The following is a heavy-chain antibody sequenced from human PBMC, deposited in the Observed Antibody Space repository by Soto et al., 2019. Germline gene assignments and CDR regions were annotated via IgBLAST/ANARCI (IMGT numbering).Heavy chain of an antibody. Sequence: GGSLRLSCSASGFTFNDNPMYWVRQAPGKGLEYVSLINANGGSTHYADSVKGRFSISRDNSENTLYLQMSSLRAEDTAVYYCVKGAGWLQDVDYWGQGTLVTVSS. D-gene: IGHD5-12*01. V-gene: IGHV3-64D*08. CDR2: INANGGST. CDR1: GFTFNDNP. J-gene: IGHJ4*02. CDR3: VKGAGWLQDVDY.